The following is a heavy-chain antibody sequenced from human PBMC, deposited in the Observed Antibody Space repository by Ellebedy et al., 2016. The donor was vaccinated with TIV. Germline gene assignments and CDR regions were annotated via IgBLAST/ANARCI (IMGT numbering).Heavy chain of an antibody. CDR1: GLTFHDRA. V-gene: IGHV3-9*01. CDR2: IFWHSGDT. Sequence: GGSLRLSCTVSGLTFHDRAMHWVRQVPGKGLEWVSGIFWHSGDTGYADSVKGRFTVSRDNAKNSLYLQMNSLRPDDTALYYCTKDISPGGADVWGQGTTVTVSS. CDR3: TKDISPGGADV. J-gene: IGHJ6*02. D-gene: IGHD4-17*01.